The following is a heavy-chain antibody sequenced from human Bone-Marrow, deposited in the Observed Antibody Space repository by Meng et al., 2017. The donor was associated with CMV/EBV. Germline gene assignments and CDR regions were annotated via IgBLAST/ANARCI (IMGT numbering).Heavy chain of an antibody. V-gene: IGHV3-23*01. CDR1: GFTFSSYW. CDR3: AKVVTMVRGAIDY. D-gene: IGHD3-10*01. J-gene: IGHJ4*02. CDR2: ISGSGGST. Sequence: ACGFTFSSYWMHWVRQAPGKGLEWVSAISGSGGSTYYADSVKGRFTISRDNSKNTLYLQMNSLRAEDTAVYYCAKVVTMVRGAIDYWGQGTLVTVSS.